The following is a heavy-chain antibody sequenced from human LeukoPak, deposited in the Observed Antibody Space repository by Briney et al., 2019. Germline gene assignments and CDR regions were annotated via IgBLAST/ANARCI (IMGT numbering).Heavy chain of an antibody. CDR3: ARTTEGYCRGRSCYSHYYYMDV. CDR2: FFYSGST. CDR1: GGSISPYY. J-gene: IGHJ6*03. Sequence: PSETLSLTCTVSGGSISPYYWSWIRQPPGKGLEWIGYFFYSGSTNYNPSLKSRVTISVDTSKNQFSLKLSSVTAADTAVYYCARTTEGYCRGRSCYSHYYYMDVWGKGTTVTVSS. D-gene: IGHD2-15*01. V-gene: IGHV4-59*01.